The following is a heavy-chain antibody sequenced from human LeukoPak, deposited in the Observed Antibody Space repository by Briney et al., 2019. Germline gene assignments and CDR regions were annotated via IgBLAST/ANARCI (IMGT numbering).Heavy chain of an antibody. CDR2: ISSSGDTI. V-gene: IGHV3-48*03. Sequence: GRSLRLSCTASAFTFGDYTMSWVRQAPGKGLEWVSSISSSGDTIDYADSVKGRFTISRDSAKNSLYLQMNSLRAEDTAVYYCARSPSSFDPWGQGALVTVSS. CDR1: AFTFGDYT. CDR3: ARSPSSFDP. J-gene: IGHJ5*02. D-gene: IGHD3-16*02.